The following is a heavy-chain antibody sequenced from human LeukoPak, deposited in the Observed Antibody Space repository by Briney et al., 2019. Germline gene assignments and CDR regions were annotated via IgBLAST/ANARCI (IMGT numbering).Heavy chain of an antibody. CDR1: GGSFSGYY. CDR2: INHSGST. J-gene: IGHJ6*02. Sequence: SETLSLTCGVYGGSFSGYYWSWIRQPPGKGLEWIGEINHSGSTNYNPSLKSRVTISVDTSKNQFSLHPSSVTAADTAVYYCVRGDIAAAGTKGFYYYGMDVWGQGTTVTVSS. V-gene: IGHV4-34*01. CDR3: VRGDIAAAGTKGFYYYGMDV. D-gene: IGHD6-13*01.